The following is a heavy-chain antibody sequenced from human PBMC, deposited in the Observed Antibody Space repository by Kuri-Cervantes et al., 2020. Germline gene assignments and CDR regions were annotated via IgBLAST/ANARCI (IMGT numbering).Heavy chain of an antibody. V-gene: IGHV1-69*13. J-gene: IGHJ4*02. Sequence: SVKVSCKASGGTFSSYAISWVRQAPGQGLEWMGGIIPIFGTANYAQKFQGRVTITADESTSKAYMELSSLRSEDTAVYYCARVYDSSGYLGQFDYWGQGTLVTVSS. CDR1: GGTFSSYA. CDR3: ARVYDSSGYLGQFDY. CDR2: IIPIFGTA. D-gene: IGHD3-22*01.